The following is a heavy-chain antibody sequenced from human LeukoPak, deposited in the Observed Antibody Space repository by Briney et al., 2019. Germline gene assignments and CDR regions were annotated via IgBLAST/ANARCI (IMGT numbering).Heavy chain of an antibody. CDR2: IYYRGST. J-gene: IGHJ5*02. Sequence: PSETLSLTCTVSGGSISSSTYYWGWIRQPPGRGLEWIGTIYYRGSTYYNPSLKSRVTISVDTSNNQFSLRLSSVTAADTAAYYCAILGTGSSWGQGTLVTVSS. CDR1: GGSISSSTYY. V-gene: IGHV4-39*01. CDR3: AILGTGSS. D-gene: IGHD3-10*01.